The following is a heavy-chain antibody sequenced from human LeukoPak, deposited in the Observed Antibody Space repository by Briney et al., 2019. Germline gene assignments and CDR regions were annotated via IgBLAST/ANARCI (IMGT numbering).Heavy chain of an antibody. D-gene: IGHD3-22*01. J-gene: IGHJ4*01. CDR2: INHRGST. CDR3: ARVGDTSGYYQHFDY. V-gene: IGHV4-38-2*02. CDR1: GYSISTDYY. Sequence: SETLSLTCSVSGYSISTDYYWGWIRQAPGKGLERIGTINHRGSTNYNPSLKSRVTISPDTSKNQFSLKLSSVTAADTAVYYCARVGDTSGYYQHFDYWGQGTLVTVSS.